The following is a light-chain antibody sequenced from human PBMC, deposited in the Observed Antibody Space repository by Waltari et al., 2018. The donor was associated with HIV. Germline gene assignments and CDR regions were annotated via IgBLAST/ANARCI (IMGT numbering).Light chain of an antibody. CDR3: ATWDDNLNGWV. V-gene: IGLV1-44*01. J-gene: IGLJ3*02. Sequence: QSVLTQPPSASGHPGQRVTIACSGATSNIGSNTVNWYQQLPGTAPQLLIYSNNQRPSGVPDRFSVSKSGTSASLAISGLQSEDEADYYCATWDDNLNGWVFGGGTKLTVL. CDR2: SNN. CDR1: TSNIGSNT.